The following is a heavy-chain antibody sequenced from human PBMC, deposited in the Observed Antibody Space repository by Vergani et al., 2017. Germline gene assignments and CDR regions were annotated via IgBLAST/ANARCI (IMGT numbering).Heavy chain of an antibody. V-gene: IGHV4-39*01. J-gene: IGHJ5*02. CDR2: IYYSGST. CDR3: ARHSTVEWLVKLGWIDP. D-gene: IGHD6-19*01. CDR1: AVSLQSHY. Sequence: QVQLQESGPGLVKPAETLSLSCTVSAVSLQSHYWGWIRQPPGKGLEWIASIYYSGSTYYNPSLKSRVTISVDTSKNQFSLKLSSVTAADTAVYFCARHSTVEWLVKLGWIDPWGQGILVTVSS.